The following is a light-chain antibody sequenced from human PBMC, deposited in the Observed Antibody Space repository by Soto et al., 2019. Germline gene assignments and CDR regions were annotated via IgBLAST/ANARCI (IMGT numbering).Light chain of an antibody. CDR1: XXGVTSGHH. J-gene: IGLJ3*02. Sequence: QAVVTXEPSLTVSPGGTVTLXXGXXXXGVTSGHHPYWFQQKPGQVPRTLIFDISVKHSWTPARFSGSLLGGKAALTLSGAQPEDEADYYCLLDYSGARVFGGGTKLTVL. CDR2: DIS. V-gene: IGLV7-46*01. CDR3: LLDYSGARV.